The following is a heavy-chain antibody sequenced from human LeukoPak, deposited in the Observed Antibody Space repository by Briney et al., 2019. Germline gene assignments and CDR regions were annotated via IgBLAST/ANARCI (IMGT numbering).Heavy chain of an antibody. CDR2: IYPGDSDT. Sequence: GESLKISCKGSGYSFTSYWIGWVRPMPGKGLEWMGIIYPGDSDTRYSPSFQGQVTISADKSISTAYLQWSSLKASDTAMYYCARYSGSSPYYYYYMDVWGKGTTVTVSS. V-gene: IGHV5-51*01. CDR3: ARYSGSSPYYYYYMDV. CDR1: GYSFTSYW. J-gene: IGHJ6*03. D-gene: IGHD1-26*01.